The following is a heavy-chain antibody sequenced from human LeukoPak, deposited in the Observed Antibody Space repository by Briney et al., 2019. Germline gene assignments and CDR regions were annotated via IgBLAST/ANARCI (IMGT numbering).Heavy chain of an antibody. Sequence: GGSLRLSCAASGFTFSSYAMSWVRQAPGKGLEWVSAISGSGGSTYYADSVKGRFTISRDNSKNTLYLQMNSLRAEDTAVYYCAKERVLYDILTGYPYYFDYWGQGTLVTVSS. CDR3: AKERVLYDILTGYPYYFDY. J-gene: IGHJ4*02. CDR1: GFTFSSYA. D-gene: IGHD3-9*01. CDR2: ISGSGGST. V-gene: IGHV3-23*01.